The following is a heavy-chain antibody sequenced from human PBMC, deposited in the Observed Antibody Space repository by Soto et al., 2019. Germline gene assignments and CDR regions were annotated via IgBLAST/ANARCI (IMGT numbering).Heavy chain of an antibody. D-gene: IGHD3-16*02. V-gene: IGHV3-23*01. CDR2: ISGSGGST. J-gene: IGHJ4*02. Sequence: GGSLRLSCAASGFTFSSYAMSWVRQAPGKGLEWVSAISGSGGSTYYADSVKGRFTISRDNSKNTLYLQMNSLRAEDTAVYYCAKAITFGGVIAPDDYWGQGTLVTVSS. CDR1: GFTFSSYA. CDR3: AKAITFGGVIAPDDY.